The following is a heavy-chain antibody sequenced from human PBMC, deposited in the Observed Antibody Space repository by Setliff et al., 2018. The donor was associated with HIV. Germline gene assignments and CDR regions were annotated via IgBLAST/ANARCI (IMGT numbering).Heavy chain of an antibody. Sequence: ASVMVSCKASGYTFTHYYMHWVRQAPGQGLEWMGIINPSGGSTNYAQKFQGRVTVTRDTSTSTVYMALSSLRSEDTAVYYWASSGSYYHGVYWGQGTLVTVSS. D-gene: IGHD1-26*01. CDR1: GYTFTHYY. V-gene: IGHV1-46*01. CDR3: ASSGSYYHGVY. CDR2: INPSGGST. J-gene: IGHJ4*02.